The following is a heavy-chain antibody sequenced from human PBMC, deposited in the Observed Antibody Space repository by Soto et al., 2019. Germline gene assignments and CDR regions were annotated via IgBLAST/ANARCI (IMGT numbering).Heavy chain of an antibody. CDR2: IYSGGST. Sequence: GESLKISCAASGFTVSSNYMSWVRQAPGKGLEWVSVIYSGGSTYYADSVKGRFTISRDNSKNTLYLQMNSLRAEDTAVYYCARETRGILTGYGGFDPWGQGTLVTVSS. CDR3: ARETRGILTGYGGFDP. D-gene: IGHD3-9*01. J-gene: IGHJ5*02. V-gene: IGHV3-66*01. CDR1: GFTVSSNY.